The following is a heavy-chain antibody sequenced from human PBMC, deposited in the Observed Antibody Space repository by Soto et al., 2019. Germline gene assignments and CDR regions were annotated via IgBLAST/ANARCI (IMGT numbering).Heavy chain of an antibody. V-gene: IGHV3-30*18. D-gene: IGHD2-2*01. Sequence: GGSLRLSCAASGFTFNTFGMHWVRQAPGKGLEWVAVISYDGSDKYYSDSVRGRFAISRDNSMNTLYLQMNSLRTEDTAVYYCAKSPNFYCSSYHCYKYYFDYWGQGTLVTVSS. J-gene: IGHJ4*02. CDR3: AKSPNFYCSSYHCYKYYFDY. CDR2: ISYDGSDK. CDR1: GFTFNTFG.